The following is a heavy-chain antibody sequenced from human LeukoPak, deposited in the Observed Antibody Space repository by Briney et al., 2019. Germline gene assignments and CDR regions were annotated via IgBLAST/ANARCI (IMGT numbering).Heavy chain of an antibody. D-gene: IGHD4-17*01. J-gene: IGHJ4*02. Sequence: GGSLRLSCAASGFTFNNYAMNWVRQALGKGLEWVSSISGGGKTTYYADSAKGRFTISRDNSQNTLYLQMNSLRAEDTAVYYCARDYADYVGYFFFDYWGQGTLVTVSS. CDR1: GFTFNNYA. CDR2: ISGGGKTT. V-gene: IGHV3-23*01. CDR3: ARDYADYVGYFFFDY.